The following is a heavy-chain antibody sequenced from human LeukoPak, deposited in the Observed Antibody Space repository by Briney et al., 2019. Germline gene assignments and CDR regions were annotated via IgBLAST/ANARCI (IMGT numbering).Heavy chain of an antibody. CDR2: INPSGNT. Sequence: SETLSLTCAVSGGSISSSNWWCWGRQPPGKGLELIGEINPSGNTNYNPSLKSRVTVLRDTSKNQFSLKLSSVTAADTAVYYCARDIGRYPMVRGVRVTEAIVYWGQGTLVTVSS. CDR3: ARDIGRYPMVRGVRVTEAIVY. D-gene: IGHD3-10*01. CDR1: GGSISSSNW. J-gene: IGHJ4*02. V-gene: IGHV4-4*02.